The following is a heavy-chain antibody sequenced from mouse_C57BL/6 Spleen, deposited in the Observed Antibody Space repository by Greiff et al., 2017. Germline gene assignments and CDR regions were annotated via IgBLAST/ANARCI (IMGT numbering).Heavy chain of an antibody. CDR2: IHPSDSDT. CDR3: EIRDGYY. J-gene: IGHJ2*01. V-gene: IGHV1-74*01. D-gene: IGHD2-3*01. CDR1: GYTFTSYW. Sequence: QVQLQQPGAELVKPGASVKVSCTASGYTFTSYWMPWVQQRPGQGLEWIGRIHPSDSDTNYTHKFKGKSTLTVDKSSNTAYLQLSSLTAEDSAVYYCEIRDGYYWGQGTTLTVSS.